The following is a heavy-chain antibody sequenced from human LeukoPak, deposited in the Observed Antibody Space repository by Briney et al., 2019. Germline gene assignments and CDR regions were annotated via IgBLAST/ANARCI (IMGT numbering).Heavy chain of an antibody. CDR2: IYYSGST. V-gene: IGHV4-39*01. CDR3: ARHAIVGATGYVDY. J-gene: IGHJ4*02. CDR1: GGSISSSSYY. Sequence: PSETLSLTCTVSGGSISSSSYYWGWIRQPPGKGLEWIGSIYYSGSTYYNPSLKSRVTISVDTSTNQFSLKLSSVTAADTAMYYWARHAIVGATGYVDYWGQGTLVTVSS. D-gene: IGHD1-26*01.